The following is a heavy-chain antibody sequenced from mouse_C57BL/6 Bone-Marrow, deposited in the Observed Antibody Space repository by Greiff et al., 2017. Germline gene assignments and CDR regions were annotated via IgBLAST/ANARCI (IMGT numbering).Heavy chain of an antibody. CDR2: IDPETGGT. CDR1: GYTFTDYE. CDR3: TDDYDNY. D-gene: IGHD2-4*01. Sequence: VQLQQSGAELVRPGASVTLSCKASGYTFTDYEMHWVKQTPVHGLEWIGAIDPETGGTAYNQKFKGKAILTVDKSSSTAYMELRSLTSEDSAVYYCTDDYDNYWGQGTTLTVSS. J-gene: IGHJ2*01. V-gene: IGHV1-15*01.